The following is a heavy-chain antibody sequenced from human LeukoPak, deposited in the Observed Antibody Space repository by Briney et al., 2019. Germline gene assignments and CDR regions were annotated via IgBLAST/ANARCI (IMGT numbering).Heavy chain of an antibody. CDR2: IIPIFGTA. J-gene: IGHJ3*02. V-gene: IGHV1-69*05. D-gene: IGHD1-26*01. Sequence: SVKVSCKASGGTFSSYAISWVRQAPGQGLEWMGGIIPIFGTANYAQKLQGRVTMTTDTSTSTAYMELRSLRSDDTAVYYCARGSGSYYAFDIWGQGTMVTVSS. CDR1: GGTFSSYA. CDR3: ARGSGSYYAFDI.